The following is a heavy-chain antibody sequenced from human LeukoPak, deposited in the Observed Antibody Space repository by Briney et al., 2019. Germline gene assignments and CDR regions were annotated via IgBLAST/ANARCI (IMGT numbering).Heavy chain of an antibody. V-gene: IGHV1-8*01. D-gene: IGHD2-15*01. CDR2: MNPNSGNT. CDR3: AKEARDSPSPGP. J-gene: IGHJ5*02. Sequence: ASVKVSCKASGYTFTSYDINWVRQATGQGLEWMGWMNPNSGNTGYAQKFQGRVTMTRNTSISTAYMELSSLRAEDTAVYYCAKEARDSPSPGPWGQGTLVTVSS. CDR1: GYTFTSYD.